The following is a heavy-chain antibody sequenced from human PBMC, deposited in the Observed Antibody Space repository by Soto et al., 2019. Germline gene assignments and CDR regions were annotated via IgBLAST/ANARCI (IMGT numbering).Heavy chain of an antibody. J-gene: IGHJ4*02. D-gene: IGHD2-2*01. CDR2: IYHGGNI. Sequence: QVQLQESGPGLVKPSGTLSLTCAVSGDSVNTSDWWNWVRQPPGKGLEWIGEIYHGGNIYYNPALKRRVTISLDKSKNHRSLELTSVTATDTAIYYCARDHQMSDTWSFDFWGQGTLVTVSS. V-gene: IGHV4-4*02. CDR3: ARDHQMSDTWSFDF. CDR1: GDSVNTSDW.